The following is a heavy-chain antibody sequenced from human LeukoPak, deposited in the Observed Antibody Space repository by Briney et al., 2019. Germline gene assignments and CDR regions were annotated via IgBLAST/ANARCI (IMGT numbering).Heavy chain of an antibody. Sequence: SETLSLTCAVYGGSFSGYYWSWIRQPPGKGLEWIGEINHSGSTNYNPSLKSRVTISVDTSKNQFSLKLSSVTAADTAVYYCARVDYDFWSGYPNGIDYWGQGTLATVSS. V-gene: IGHV4-34*01. CDR3: ARVDYDFWSGYPNGIDY. D-gene: IGHD3-3*01. J-gene: IGHJ4*02. CDR2: INHSGST. CDR1: GGSFSGYY.